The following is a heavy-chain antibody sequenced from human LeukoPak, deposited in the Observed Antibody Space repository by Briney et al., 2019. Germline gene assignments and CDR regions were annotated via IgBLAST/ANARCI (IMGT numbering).Heavy chain of an antibody. V-gene: IGHV4-4*07. D-gene: IGHD3-22*01. CDR1: GGSISSYY. CDR2: IYTSGST. J-gene: IGHJ6*03. Sequence: SETLSLTCTVSGGSISSYYWSWIRQPAGKGLEWIGRIYTSGSTNYNPSLKSRVTISVDTSKNQFSLKLSSVTAADTAVYYCARDSAQRYYYDSSGYYYYMDVWGKGTTVTVSS. CDR3: ARDSAQRYYYDSSGYYYYMDV.